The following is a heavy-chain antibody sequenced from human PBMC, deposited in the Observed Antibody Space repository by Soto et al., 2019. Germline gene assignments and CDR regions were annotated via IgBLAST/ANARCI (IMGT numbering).Heavy chain of an antibody. CDR1: GFIFTNYA. CDR3: VREGRGSFDF. CDR2: IGGRGNSA. J-gene: IGHJ3*01. V-gene: IGHV3-23*01. Sequence: VGSLRLSCAASGFIFTNYAMNWVRQAPGKGLEWVSVIGGRGNSAYYADSVQGRFTISRDNSKNTLSLQMSSLTADDTAIYYCVREGRGSFDFWGRGTMVTVSS. D-gene: IGHD5-12*01.